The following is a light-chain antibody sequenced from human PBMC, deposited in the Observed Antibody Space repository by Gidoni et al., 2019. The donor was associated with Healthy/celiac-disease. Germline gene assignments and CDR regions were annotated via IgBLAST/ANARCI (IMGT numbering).Light chain of an antibody. CDR3: MQALQTPLT. CDR2: LGS. J-gene: IGKJ4*01. Sequence: DIVMTQSPLSLPVTPGEPASISCRSSQSPLHSNGYNYLDWYLQKPGQSPQLLIYLGSNRASGVPDRVSGSGSGTDFTLKISRVEAEDVGVYYCMQALQTPLTFGGGTKVEIK. CDR1: QSPLHSNGYNY. V-gene: IGKV2-28*01.